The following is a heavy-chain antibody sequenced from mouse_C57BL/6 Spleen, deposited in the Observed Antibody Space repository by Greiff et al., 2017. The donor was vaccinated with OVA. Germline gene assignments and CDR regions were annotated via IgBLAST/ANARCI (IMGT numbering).Heavy chain of an antibody. CDR2: ISSGSSTI. Sequence: EVMLVESGGGLVKPGGSLKLSCAASGFTFSDYGMHWVRQAPEKGLEWVAYISSGSSTIYYADTVKGRFTISRDNAKNTLFLQMTSLRSEDTAMCYCARPELGNYAMDYWSQGTSVTVSS. V-gene: IGHV5-17*01. J-gene: IGHJ4*01. D-gene: IGHD4-1*01. CDR3: ARPELGNYAMDY. CDR1: GFTFSDYG.